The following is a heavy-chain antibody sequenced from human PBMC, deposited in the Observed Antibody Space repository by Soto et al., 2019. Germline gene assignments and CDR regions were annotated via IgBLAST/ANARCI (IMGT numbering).Heavy chain of an antibody. CDR1: GYVFNHYW. Sequence: PGESLKISCKGSGYVFNHYWIAGVRHMLGKGLEWMGIIYPNDADTRYSPSFQGQVTISADKSTSTAYLQWTSLRTSDTAIYYCARVPSVVAHGNDYFGQDIWGQGTTVTVSS. CDR2: IYPNDADT. J-gene: IGHJ6*02. D-gene: IGHD3-9*01. CDR3: ARVPSVVAHGNDYFGQDI. V-gene: IGHV5-51*01.